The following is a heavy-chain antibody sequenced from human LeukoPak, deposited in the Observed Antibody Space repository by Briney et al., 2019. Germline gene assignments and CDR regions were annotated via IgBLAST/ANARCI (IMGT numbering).Heavy chain of an antibody. CDR2: ITGRGDET. J-gene: IGHJ5*02. CDR3: AKGAAAGLVDWFDP. V-gene: IGHV3-23*01. D-gene: IGHD6-13*01. CDR1: GFIFSNYA. Sequence: GGSLRLSCAASGFIFSNYALMWVRQAPGKGLEWVSSITGRGDETFYADSVKGRFSLSRDNSKNMLDLQMYSLGAEDTAIYYCAKGAAAGLVDWFDPWGQGTLVTVSS.